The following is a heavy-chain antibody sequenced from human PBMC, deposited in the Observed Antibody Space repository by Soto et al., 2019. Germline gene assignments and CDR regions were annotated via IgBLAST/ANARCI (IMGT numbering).Heavy chain of an antibody. V-gene: IGHV4-59*01. CDR1: GGSISTYY. Sequence: PSETLSLTCTVSGGSISTYYWSWIRQPPGKGLEWIGYIYYSGSTNYNPSLKSRVSISVDTSKNQFSLKLNSVTTADTAVYYCARDRSDSSANSFYFDYWGQGRLVTVSS. CDR3: ARDRSDSSANSFYFDY. CDR2: IYYSGST. J-gene: IGHJ4*02. D-gene: IGHD4-4*01.